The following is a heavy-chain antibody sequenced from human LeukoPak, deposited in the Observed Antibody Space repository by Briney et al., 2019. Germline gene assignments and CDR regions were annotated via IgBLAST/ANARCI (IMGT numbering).Heavy chain of an antibody. CDR3: ARDLPGKYFHL. CDR1: GFTFINYA. Sequence: GGSLRLSCAASGFTFINYAMSWVRQAPGKGLEWVSTIGTSGDTYYADSVKGRFTISRDNPKNTMYVHMNSLRAEDTAIYFCARDLPGKYFHLWGRGTLVTVCS. D-gene: IGHD3-10*01. J-gene: IGHJ2*01. V-gene: IGHV3-23*01. CDR2: IGTSGDT.